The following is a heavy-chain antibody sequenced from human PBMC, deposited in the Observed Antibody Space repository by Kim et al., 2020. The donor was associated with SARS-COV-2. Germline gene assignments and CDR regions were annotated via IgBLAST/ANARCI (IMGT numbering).Heavy chain of an antibody. V-gene: IGHV1-3*01. Sequence: SQKFQGRVTITRDTSASTAYMELSSLRSEDTAVYYCARTEVKWSSSWGRNWGQGTLVTVSS. J-gene: IGHJ4*02. D-gene: IGHD6-13*01. CDR3: ARTEVKWSSSWGRN.